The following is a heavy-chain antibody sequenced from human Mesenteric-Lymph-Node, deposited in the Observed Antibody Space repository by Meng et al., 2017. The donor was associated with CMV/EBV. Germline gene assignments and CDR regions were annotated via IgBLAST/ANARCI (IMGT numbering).Heavy chain of an antibody. CDR1: GFTVSSNY. Sequence: CAASGFTVSSNYMSWVRQAPGKGLEWVSSIYADGSTYYTDSVKGRFTISRDNSENTVYLQMNSLRTEDTAVYFCARALLGTYYSFDFWGQGSLVTVSS. D-gene: IGHD1-26*01. CDR2: IYADGST. V-gene: IGHV3-53*01. J-gene: IGHJ4*02. CDR3: ARALLGTYYSFDF.